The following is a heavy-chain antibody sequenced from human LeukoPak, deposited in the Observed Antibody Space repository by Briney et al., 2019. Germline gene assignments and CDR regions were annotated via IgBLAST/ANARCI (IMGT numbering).Heavy chain of an antibody. CDR3: ARDCADTYCYSYYFDY. J-gene: IGHJ4*02. V-gene: IGHV4-4*07. D-gene: IGHD2-15*01. CDR2: IYTSGST. CDR1: GGSISSYY. Sequence: SETLSLTCTVSGGSISSYYWSWIRQPAGKGLEWIGRIYTSGSTNYNPSLRSRVTISVDKSKSQFSLNLSSVTAADTAVYYCARDCADTYCYSYYFDYWGQGTLVTVSS.